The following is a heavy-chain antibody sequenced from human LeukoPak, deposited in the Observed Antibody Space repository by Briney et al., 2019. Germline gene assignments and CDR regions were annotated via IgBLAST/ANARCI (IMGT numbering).Heavy chain of an antibody. CDR3: AKGVERESRLDS. CDR2: ISNSGGST. CDR1: GFNFNTYT. D-gene: IGHD1-1*01. J-gene: IGHJ4*02. V-gene: IGHV3-23*01. Sequence: GGSLRLSCAASGFNFNTYTMYWVRKAPGKGLEWVSGISNSGGSTYYADSVKGRFTISRDNSKNTLCLQMNSLRAEDTALYYCAKGVERESRLDSWGQGTLVTVSS.